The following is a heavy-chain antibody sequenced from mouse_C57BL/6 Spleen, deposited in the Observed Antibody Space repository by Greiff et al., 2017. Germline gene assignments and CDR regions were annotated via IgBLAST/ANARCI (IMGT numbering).Heavy chain of an antibody. CDR1: GYTFTSYW. CDR2: IHPNSGST. Sequence: QVQLQQPGAELVKPGASVKLSCKASGYTFTSYWMHWVKQRPGQGLEWIGMIHPNSGSTNYNEKFKSKATLTVDKSSSTAYMQRSSLTAEDSAVYYCARNPIDGYYLYWYFDVWGTGTTVTVSS. J-gene: IGHJ1*03. D-gene: IGHD2-3*01. CDR3: ARNPIDGYYLYWYFDV. V-gene: IGHV1-64*01.